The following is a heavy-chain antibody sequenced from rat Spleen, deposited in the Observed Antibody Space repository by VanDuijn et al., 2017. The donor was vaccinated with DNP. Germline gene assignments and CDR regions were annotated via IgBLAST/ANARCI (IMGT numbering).Heavy chain of an antibody. D-gene: IGHD1-5*01. CDR2: ISYSGST. CDR3: ARWNIGTTTLDY. J-gene: IGHJ2*01. Sequence: EVRLQESGPGLVKPSQSLSLTCSVTGYSITSHYWGWIRKFPGNKMEWVGHISYSGSTSYNPSLKSRISITRDTSKNQFFLQLNSVTSGDTATYYCARWNIGTTTLDYWGQGVMVTVSS. CDR1: GYSITSHY. V-gene: IGHV3-1*01.